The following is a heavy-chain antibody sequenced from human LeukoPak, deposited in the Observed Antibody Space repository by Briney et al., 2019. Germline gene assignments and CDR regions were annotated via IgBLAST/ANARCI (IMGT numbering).Heavy chain of an antibody. Sequence: SETLSLTCTVSGGSISSSSYYWAWIRQPPGKGLEWIGSIYYSGSTYYNSSLKSRVTISADTSKNQFSLKLRSVTAADTAVYYCASAYCGADCYSSWFDPWGQGILVTVSS. D-gene: IGHD2-21*02. V-gene: IGHV4-39*01. CDR3: ASAYCGADCYSSWFDP. CDR1: GGSISSSSYY. J-gene: IGHJ5*02. CDR2: IYYSGST.